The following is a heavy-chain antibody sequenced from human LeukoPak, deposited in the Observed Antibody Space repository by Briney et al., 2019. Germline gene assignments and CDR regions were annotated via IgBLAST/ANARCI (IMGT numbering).Heavy chain of an antibody. Sequence: PGESLRLSCAASGFTFSSYAMSWVRQTPGKGLEWVSAISGSGGSTYYADSVKGRFTISRDNSKNTLYLQMNSLRAEDTAVYYCAKDREYYGSGSYYRPINWFDPWGQGTLVTVSS. CDR1: GFTFSSYA. CDR3: AKDREYYGSGSYYRPINWFDP. J-gene: IGHJ5*02. D-gene: IGHD3-10*01. CDR2: ISGSGGST. V-gene: IGHV3-23*01.